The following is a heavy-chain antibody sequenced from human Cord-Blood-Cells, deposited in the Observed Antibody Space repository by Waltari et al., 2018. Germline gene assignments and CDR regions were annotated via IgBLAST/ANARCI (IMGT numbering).Heavy chain of an antibody. CDR3: AAVSSSDAFDI. CDR2: ISPILGIA. CDR1: GGTFSSYA. D-gene: IGHD6-6*01. J-gene: IGHJ3*02. Sequence: QVQLVQSGAEVKKPGSSVKVSCQASGGTFSSYAISRVRQAPGQGLEWMGRISPILGIANYAQQFQGRVTITADKSTSTAYMELSSLRSEDTAVYYCAAVSSSDAFDIWGQGTMVTVSS. V-gene: IGHV1-69*09.